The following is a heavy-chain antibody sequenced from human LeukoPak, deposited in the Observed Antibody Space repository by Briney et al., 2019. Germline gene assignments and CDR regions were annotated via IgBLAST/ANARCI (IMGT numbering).Heavy chain of an antibody. D-gene: IGHD5-18*01. V-gene: IGHV4-39*01. CDR1: GGSISSSSYY. J-gene: IGHJ5*02. CDR3: ARPLQPGYSYGYGVMGWFDP. CDR2: IYYSGST. Sequence: SETLSLTCTVSGGSISSSSYYWGWIRQPPGKGLEWIGGIYYSGSTYYNPSLKSRVTISVDTSKNQFSLKLSSVTAADTAVYYCARPLQPGYSYGYGVMGWFDPWGQGTLVTVSS.